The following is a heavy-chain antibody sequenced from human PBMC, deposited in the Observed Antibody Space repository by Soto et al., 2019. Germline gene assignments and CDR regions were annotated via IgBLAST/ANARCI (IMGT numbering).Heavy chain of an antibody. CDR3: ANGGYYGSGSFDY. Sequence: QVQLVESGGGVVQPGRSLRLSCAASGFTFSSYVMHWVRQAPGKGLEWVVVISKDGSNKHYADSVKGRFTISRDNSKNTLYLQMNSLRAEDTAVYYCANGGYYGSGSFDYWGQGTLVTVSS. D-gene: IGHD3-10*01. J-gene: IGHJ4*02. CDR2: ISKDGSNK. CDR1: GFTFSSYV. V-gene: IGHV3-30-3*01.